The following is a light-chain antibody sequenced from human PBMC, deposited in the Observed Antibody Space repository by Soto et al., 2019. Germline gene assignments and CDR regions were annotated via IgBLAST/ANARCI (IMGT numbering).Light chain of an antibody. Sequence: QSVLTQPPSASATPGQRVTISCSGSSSNIGTNPVNWYQQLPGTAPKNLIYSDNQRPLGIPDRFSASKSGTSASLAISGLQSEDEADYYCEAWDDSLNGPGFGGGTKLTV. CDR3: EAWDDSLNGPG. J-gene: IGLJ3*02. V-gene: IGLV1-44*01. CDR1: SSNIGTNP. CDR2: SDN.